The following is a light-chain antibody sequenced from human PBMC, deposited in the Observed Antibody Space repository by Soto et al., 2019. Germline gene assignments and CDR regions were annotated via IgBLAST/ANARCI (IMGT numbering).Light chain of an antibody. CDR1: SSNIGNNA. CDR3: ATWDDSLNGWV. CDR2: YDD. V-gene: IGLV1-36*01. Sequence: QSVLTQPPSVSDAPRQRVTISCSGGSSNIGNNAVHWYQQLPGKAPKLLIYYDDLLPSGVSDRFSGSKSGTSASLAISALQSEDEADYYCATWDDSLNGWVFGGGTKLTVL. J-gene: IGLJ3*02.